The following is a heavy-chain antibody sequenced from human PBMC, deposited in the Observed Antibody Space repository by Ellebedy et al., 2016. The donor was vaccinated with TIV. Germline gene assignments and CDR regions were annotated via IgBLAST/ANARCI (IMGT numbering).Heavy chain of an antibody. CDR2: ISHDGSSQ. CDR1: GFTVTTNY. J-gene: IGHJ4*02. CDR3: ARDLDKSSGWYGGAAY. D-gene: IGHD6-19*01. V-gene: IGHV3-30-3*01. Sequence: PGGSLRLSCAASGFTVTTNYMNWVRQAPGKGLEWVAVISHDGSSQYYADSVKGRFTISRDNSMTTLYLEMNSLRAEDTAVYYCARDLDKSSGWYGGAAYWGQGTLVTVSS.